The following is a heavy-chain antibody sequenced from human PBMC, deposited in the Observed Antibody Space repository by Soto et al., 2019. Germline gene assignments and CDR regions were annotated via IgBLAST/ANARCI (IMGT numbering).Heavy chain of an antibody. CDR1: GFTFSNAW. CDR2: IKSKTDGGTT. V-gene: IGHV3-15*07. CDR3: TTGGEVFVGDFWSGYTVDAFDI. D-gene: IGHD3-3*01. Sequence: GGSLRLSCAASGFTFSNAWMNWVRQAPGKGLEWVGRIKSKTDGGTTDYAAPVKGRFTISRDDSKNTLYLQMNSLKTEDTAVYYCTTGGEVFVGDFWSGYTVDAFDIWGQGTMVTVSS. J-gene: IGHJ3*02.